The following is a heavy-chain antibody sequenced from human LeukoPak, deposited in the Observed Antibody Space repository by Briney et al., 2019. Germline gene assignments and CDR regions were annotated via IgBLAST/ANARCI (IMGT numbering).Heavy chain of an antibody. V-gene: IGHV3-33*01. J-gene: IGHJ4*02. Sequence: RPGGSLRLSCAASGFTFSSYGMHWVRQAPGKGLEWVAVIWSDGSNNNYADSVKGRFTISRDNSKNTLYLQMNSLRAEDTAVYYCARTKRGYSGYEPFDYWGQGTLVTVSS. CDR3: ARTKRGYSGYEPFDY. D-gene: IGHD5-12*01. CDR2: IWSDGSNN. CDR1: GFTFSSYG.